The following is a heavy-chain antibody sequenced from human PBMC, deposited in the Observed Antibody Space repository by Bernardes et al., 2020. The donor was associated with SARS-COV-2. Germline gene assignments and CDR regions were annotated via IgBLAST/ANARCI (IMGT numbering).Heavy chain of an antibody. CDR2: ISNTGSTT. V-gene: IGHV3-30*03. Sequence: GSISLPSAASVLTSSNYFIQCVRPAPGKGLECVALISNTGSTTYSADSVRGRFTISRDNSKKTLDLQINSLRPEDTAIYYCARDSEFDSSGWIDCWGQGALVTVSS. CDR3: ARDSEFDSSGWIDC. D-gene: IGHD6-19*01. J-gene: IGHJ4*02. CDR1: VLTSSNYF.